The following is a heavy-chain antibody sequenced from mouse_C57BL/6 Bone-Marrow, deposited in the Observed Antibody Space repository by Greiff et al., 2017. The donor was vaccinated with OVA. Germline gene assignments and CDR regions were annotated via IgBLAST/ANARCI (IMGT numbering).Heavy chain of an antibody. V-gene: IGHV3-5*01. Sequence: EVKVEESGPGLVKPSQTVFLTCTVTGISITTGNYRWSWIRQFPGNKLEWIGYIYYSGTITYNPSLTSRTTITRDTPKNQFFLEMNSLTAEDTATYYCARDYYGSSYGYFDVWGTGTTVTVSS. CDR2: IYYSGTI. CDR1: GISITTGNYR. CDR3: ARDYYGSSYGYFDV. D-gene: IGHD1-1*01. J-gene: IGHJ1*03.